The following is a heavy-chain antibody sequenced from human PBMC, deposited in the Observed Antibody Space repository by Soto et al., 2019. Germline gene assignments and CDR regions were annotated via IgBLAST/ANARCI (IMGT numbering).Heavy chain of an antibody. D-gene: IGHD2-15*01. Sequence: TGGSLRLSCAASGFIFSNYEMDWVRQAPGKGLEWIAYISDSGSTILYADSVKGRFTISRDDAGRSLYLQMDSLRAEDTAVYYCAREICSGSRCYDTFDLWGQGTKVTVSS. J-gene: IGHJ3*01. CDR3: AREICSGSRCYDTFDL. CDR2: ISDSGSTI. CDR1: GFIFSNYE. V-gene: IGHV3-48*03.